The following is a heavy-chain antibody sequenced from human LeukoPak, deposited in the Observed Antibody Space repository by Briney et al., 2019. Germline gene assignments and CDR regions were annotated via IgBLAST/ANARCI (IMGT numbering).Heavy chain of an antibody. J-gene: IGHJ3*02. CDR3: ARSLAYCGGDCYSRAFDI. CDR2: IIPILGIA. V-gene: IGHV1-69*04. Sequence: ASVTVSCKASGGTFSSYAISWVRQAPGQGLEWMGRIIPILGIANYAQKFQGRVTITADKSTSTAYMELSSLRSEDTAVYYCARSLAYCGGDCYSRAFDIWGQGTMVTVSS. D-gene: IGHD2-21*02. CDR1: GGTFSSYA.